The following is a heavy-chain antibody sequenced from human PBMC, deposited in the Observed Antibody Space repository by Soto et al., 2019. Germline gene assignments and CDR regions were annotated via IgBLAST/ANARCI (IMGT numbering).Heavy chain of an antibody. CDR1: GGTFSSYG. V-gene: IGHV1-69*12. CDR3: VRSEGLSYYYGMDV. Sequence: QVQLVQSGAEVKKPGSSVKVSCKASGGTFSSYGISWVRQAPGQGLEWMGGIIPIFGTANYAQKFQGRVTITADESTSTAYMELSSLRSEDTAVYYCVRSEGLSYYYGMDVWGQGTTVTVSS. J-gene: IGHJ6*02. CDR2: IIPIFGTA.